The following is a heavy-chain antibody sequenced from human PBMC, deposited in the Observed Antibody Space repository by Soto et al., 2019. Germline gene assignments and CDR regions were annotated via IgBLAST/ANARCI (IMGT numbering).Heavy chain of an antibody. CDR2: INPNSGGT. CDR3: ARDLSSNYYDSSGYSYYYGMDV. D-gene: IGHD3-22*01. V-gene: IGHV1-2*04. Sequence: GASVKVSCKASGYTFTGYYMHWVRQAPGQGLEWMGWINPNSGGTNYAQKFQGWVTMTRDTSISTAYMELSRLRSDDTAVYYCARDLSSNYYDSSGYSYYYGMDVWGQGTTVTVSS. J-gene: IGHJ6*02. CDR1: GYTFTGYY.